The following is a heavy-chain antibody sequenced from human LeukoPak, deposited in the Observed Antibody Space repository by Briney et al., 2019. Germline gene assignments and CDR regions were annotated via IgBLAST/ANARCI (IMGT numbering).Heavy chain of an antibody. V-gene: IGHV3-74*01. D-gene: IGHD3-10*01. CDR3: ATDSYVSGSYYRLFY. CDR2: INSDGGTT. CDR1: GFTFGTFW. J-gene: IGHJ4*02. Sequence: GSLRLSCGGSGFTFGTFWMDRVRPGPGKGLVWVSGINSDGGTTTYADSVKGRFTISRDNAKNTLYLQMNNLRAEDTAIYYCATDSYVSGSYYRLFYWGQGTLVTVSS.